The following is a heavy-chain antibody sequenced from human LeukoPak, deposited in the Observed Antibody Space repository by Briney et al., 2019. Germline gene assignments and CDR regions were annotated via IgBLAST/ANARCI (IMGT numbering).Heavy chain of an antibody. D-gene: IGHD2-8*01. J-gene: IGHJ4*02. CDR1: GGSFSGYY. V-gene: IGHV4-34*01. CDR2: INHSGST. CDR3: ARGVGKMVYAIYWDY. Sequence: SETLSLTCAVYGGSFSGYYWSWIRQPPGKGLEWIGEINHSGSTNYNPSLKSRVTISVDTSKNQFSLKLSSVTAADTAVYCCARGVGKMVYAIYWDYWGQGTLVTVSS.